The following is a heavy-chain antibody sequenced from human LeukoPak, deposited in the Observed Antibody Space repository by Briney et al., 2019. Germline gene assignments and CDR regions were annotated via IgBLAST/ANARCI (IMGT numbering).Heavy chain of an antibody. CDR1: GGTFSSYA. J-gene: IGHJ4*02. D-gene: IGHD5-24*01. CDR3: AREGWLQSPFDY. Sequence: SVKVSCKASGGTFSSYAISWVRQAPGQGLEWMGGIIPIFGTANYAQKFQGRVTITAGESTSTAYMELSSLRSEDTAVYYCAREGWLQSPFDYWGQGTLVTVSS. CDR2: IIPIFGTA. V-gene: IGHV1-69*13.